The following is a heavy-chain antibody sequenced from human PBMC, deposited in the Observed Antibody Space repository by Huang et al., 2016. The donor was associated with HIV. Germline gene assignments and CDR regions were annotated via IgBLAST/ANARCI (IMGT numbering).Heavy chain of an antibody. CDR1: GFKFSKYW. V-gene: IGHV3-74*01. CDR3: ARAGGFEI. CDR2: IKIDGRTT. Sequence: EEHLVESGGGLVQPGGSLRLSCEASGFKFSKYWMQWVRKAQGKGLIGVLRIKIDGRTTDYADSVKGRFTISRDNAKNTLYLQMSSLTAEDTAIYYCARAGGFEIWGQGTVVTVSS. J-gene: IGHJ3*02. D-gene: IGHD2-15*01.